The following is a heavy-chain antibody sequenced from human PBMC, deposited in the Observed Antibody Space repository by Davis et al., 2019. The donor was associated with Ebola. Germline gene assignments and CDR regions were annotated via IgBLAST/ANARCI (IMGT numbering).Heavy chain of an antibody. CDR1: GFTFSSYA. J-gene: IGHJ4*02. V-gene: IGHV3-48*02. D-gene: IGHD5-24*01. CDR3: ARDFDGRPFDY. CDR2: ISGDTSTR. Sequence: GESLKISCAASGFTFSSYAMSWVRQAPGKGLQWISYISGDTSTRYYVDSVKGRFTIYRDNAKNSLYLQMNSLRDEDTAVYFCARDFDGRPFDYWGQGTLVTVSS.